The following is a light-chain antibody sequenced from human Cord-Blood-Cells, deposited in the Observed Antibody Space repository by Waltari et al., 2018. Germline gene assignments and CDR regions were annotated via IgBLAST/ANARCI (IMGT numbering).Light chain of an antibody. CDR3: GTWDSSLSAYV. V-gene: IGLV1-51*01. CDR1: SSNIGNNY. Sequence: QSVLTQPPSVSAAPGQKVTISCSGSSSNIGNNYVSWYQQLPGTAPNLLIFDNGKRPSVLPDRFSGSKSGTSATLGITGLRTGDESDYYGGTWDSSLSAYVFGTGTKFTVL. J-gene: IGLJ1*01. CDR2: DNG.